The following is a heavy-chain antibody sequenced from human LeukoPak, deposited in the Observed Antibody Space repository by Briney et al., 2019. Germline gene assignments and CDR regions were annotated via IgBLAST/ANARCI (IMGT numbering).Heavy chain of an antibody. V-gene: IGHV3-74*01. CDR3: ARDQYSSTWYRGAFDV. D-gene: IGHD6-13*01. J-gene: IGHJ3*01. CDR1: GFTFTTSW. Sequence: PGGSLRLSFSVSGFTFTTSWLQCFRQTPGKGLVWVSRTESDGTSTTYADSVKGRFTISRDNAKNTLYLQMNSLRAEDTAVYHCARDQYSSTWYRGAFDVWGQGTMVSVSS. CDR2: TESDGTST.